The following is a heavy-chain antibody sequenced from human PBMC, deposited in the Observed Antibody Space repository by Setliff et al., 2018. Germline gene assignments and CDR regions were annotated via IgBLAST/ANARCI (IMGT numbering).Heavy chain of an antibody. CDR2: MNPNSGNT. CDR1: GYTFTSYD. CDR3: ARGRLGQNLIAVATSPYFDY. Sequence: ASVKVSCKASGYTFTSYDINWVRQATGQGLEWMGWMNPNSGNTGYAQKFQGRVTMTRNTSISTAYMELSSLRSEDTAVYYCARGRLGQNLIAVATSPYFDYWGQGTLVTSPQ. D-gene: IGHD6-19*01. V-gene: IGHV1-8*02. J-gene: IGHJ4*02.